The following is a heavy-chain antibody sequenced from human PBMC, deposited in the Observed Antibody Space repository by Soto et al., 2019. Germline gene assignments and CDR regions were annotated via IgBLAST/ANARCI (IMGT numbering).Heavy chain of an antibody. J-gene: IGHJ4*02. CDR3: ARDLYDSSGYYFDY. Sequence: GGSLRLSCAASGFTFSSYSMNWVRQAPGKGLEWVSSISSSSSYIYYADSVKGRFTISRDNAKNSLYLQMNSLRAEDTALYYCARDLYDSSGYYFDYWGQGTLVTVSS. D-gene: IGHD3-22*01. CDR1: GFTFSSYS. CDR2: ISSSSSYI. V-gene: IGHV3-21*01.